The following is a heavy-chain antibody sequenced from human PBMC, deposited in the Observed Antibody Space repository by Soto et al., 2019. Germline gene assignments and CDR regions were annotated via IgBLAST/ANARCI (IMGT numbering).Heavy chain of an antibody. V-gene: IGHV4-39*01. D-gene: IGHD2-21*02. CDR1: GDSITSHDFY. CDR3: ARQMSGPSPYFGWLSPVTA. Sequence: QLRLQESGPGLVKPSATLTLTCTVSGDSITSHDFYWAWIRRPTGQGPEWVGTISHSGDTFYNPTLKSLLTMSLDASKHQFSMRLTSVTAAYAAVYFCARQMSGPSPYFGWLSPVTAWGQGTQVTVSS. J-gene: IGHJ5*02. CDR2: ISHSGDT.